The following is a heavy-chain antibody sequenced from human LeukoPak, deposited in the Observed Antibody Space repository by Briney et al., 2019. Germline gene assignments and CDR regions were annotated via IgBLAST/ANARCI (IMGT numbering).Heavy chain of an antibody. V-gene: IGHV3-66*01. Sequence: AGGSLRLSCAASGFTVSSNYMSWVRQAPGKGREWGSVIYSSGSTYYADSLQGRFTISRDNSKNPLYLQMNSLRAEDTAVYYCARDRSSGWYYFDYWGQGTLVTVSS. D-gene: IGHD6-19*01. CDR3: ARDRSSGWYYFDY. CDR2: IYSSGST. CDR1: GFTVSSNY. J-gene: IGHJ4*02.